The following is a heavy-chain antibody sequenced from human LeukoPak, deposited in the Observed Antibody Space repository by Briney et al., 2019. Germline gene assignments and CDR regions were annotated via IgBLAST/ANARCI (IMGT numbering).Heavy chain of an antibody. J-gene: IGHJ4*02. Sequence: PGGSLRLSCAASGFTFSSYSMNWVRQAPGKGLEWVSCISSSSSTIYYADSVKGRFTISRDNAKNSLYLQMNSLRAEDTAVYYCAREADNRFVVVIAGYYFDYWGQGTLVTVSS. D-gene: IGHD2-21*01. CDR2: ISSSSSTI. CDR1: GFTFSSYS. V-gene: IGHV3-48*01. CDR3: AREADNRFVVVIAGYYFDY.